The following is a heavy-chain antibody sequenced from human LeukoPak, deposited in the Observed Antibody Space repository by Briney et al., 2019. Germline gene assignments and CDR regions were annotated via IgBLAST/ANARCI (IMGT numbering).Heavy chain of an antibody. CDR1: GFIFSDYV. J-gene: IGHJ6*02. CDR2: SGTGGRT. V-gene: IGHV3-23*01. D-gene: IGHD3-10*01. CDR3: GKRELWHGSGEDA. Sequence: GGSLRLSCAGSGFIFSDYVMSWVRQAPGKGLEWVSGSGTGGRTYYADSVKGRFTISRDNSKKTVFLQMDGLRAEDTAVYYCGKRELWHGSGEDAWGQGTTVTVSS.